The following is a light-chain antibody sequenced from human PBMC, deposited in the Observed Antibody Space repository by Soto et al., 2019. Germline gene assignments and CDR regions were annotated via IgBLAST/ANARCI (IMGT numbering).Light chain of an antibody. CDR1: QSINSKS. CDR3: QHYGGSFI. V-gene: IGKV3-20*01. Sequence: EIVLTQSPGTLSLSPGEGATVSCRVSQSINSKSLVWYQRKFGQAPRLLIYNTSSRATGIPDRFSGSGSGTDVNLSISRLEPEDCAVYYCQHYGGSFIFGPWTKVDIK. CDR2: NTS. J-gene: IGKJ3*01.